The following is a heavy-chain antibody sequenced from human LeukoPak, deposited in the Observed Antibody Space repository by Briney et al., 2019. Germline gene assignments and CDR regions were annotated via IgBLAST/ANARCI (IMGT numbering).Heavy chain of an antibody. J-gene: IGHJ4*02. CDR3: ARVEDGYNYAVY. V-gene: IGHV1-18*01. D-gene: IGHD5-24*01. CDR1: GYTFTSYG. CDR2: ISAYNGNT. Sequence: ASVKISCKASGYTFTSYGISWVRQAPGQGLEWMGWISAYNGNTNYAQKLQGRVTMTTDTSTSTAYMELRSLRSDDTAVYYCARVEDGYNYAVYWGQGTLVTVSS.